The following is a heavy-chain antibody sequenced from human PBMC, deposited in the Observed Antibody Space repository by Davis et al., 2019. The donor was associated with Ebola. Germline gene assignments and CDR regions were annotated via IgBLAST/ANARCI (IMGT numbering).Heavy chain of an antibody. V-gene: IGHV1-69*13. CDR2: IIPIFRSA. CDR1: GYTFTSYD. J-gene: IGHJ5*02. CDR3: AGVQTGYYYDSSDSPSWFDA. D-gene: IGHD3-22*01. Sequence: SVKVSCKASGYTFTSYDINWVRQAPGQGLEWMGGIIPIFRSANYAETFQGRVTITADDSTRTAYMELSSLRSEDTAVYYCAGVQTGYYYDSSDSPSWFDAWGQGTLVTVSS.